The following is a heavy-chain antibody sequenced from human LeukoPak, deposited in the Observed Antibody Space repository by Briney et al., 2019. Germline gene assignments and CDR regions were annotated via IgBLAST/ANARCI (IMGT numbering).Heavy chain of an antibody. J-gene: IGHJ5*02. Sequence: ASVKVSCKASGYTFTSYDINWVRQATGQGLEWMGWMNPNSGNTGYAQKFQGRVTITRNTSISTAYMELSSLRSEDTAVYYCARLIAAAGTVNWFDPWGQGTLVTVSP. D-gene: IGHD6-13*01. V-gene: IGHV1-8*03. CDR1: GYTFTSYD. CDR3: ARLIAAAGTVNWFDP. CDR2: MNPNSGNT.